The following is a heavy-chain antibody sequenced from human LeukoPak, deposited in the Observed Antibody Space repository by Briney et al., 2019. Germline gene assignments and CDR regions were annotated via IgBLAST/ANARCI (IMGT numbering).Heavy chain of an antibody. D-gene: IGHD3-22*01. CDR1: GFTFSSYA. Sequence: GGSLRLSCAASGFTFSSYAMSLVRQAPGKGLEWVLAISGSGGSTYYADSVKGRFTISRDNSKNTLYLQMNSLRAEDTAVYYCAKDWEQYYYDSSGYFDYWGQGTLVTVSS. J-gene: IGHJ4*02. CDR2: ISGSGGST. V-gene: IGHV3-23*01. CDR3: AKDWEQYYYDSSGYFDY.